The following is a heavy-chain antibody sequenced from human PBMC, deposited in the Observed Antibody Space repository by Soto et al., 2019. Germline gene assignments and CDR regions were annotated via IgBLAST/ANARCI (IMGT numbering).Heavy chain of an antibody. D-gene: IGHD3-9*01. V-gene: IGHV3-30-3*01. CDR1: GFTFSSYA. CDR3: ARDPKLDYDILTGYITPSFDY. J-gene: IGHJ4*02. CDR2: ISYDGSNK. Sequence: GGSLRLSCAASGFTFSSYAMHWVRQAPGKGLEWVAVISYDGSNKYYADSVKGRFTISRDNSKNTLYLQMNSLRAEDTAVYYCARDPKLDYDILTGYITPSFDYWGQGTLVTVSS.